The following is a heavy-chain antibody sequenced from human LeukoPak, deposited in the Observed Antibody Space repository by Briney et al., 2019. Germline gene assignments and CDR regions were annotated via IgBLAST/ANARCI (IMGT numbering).Heavy chain of an antibody. CDR1: GGSISSSSYY. J-gene: IGHJ5*02. D-gene: IGHD3-9*01. V-gene: IGHV4-39*01. CDR2: IYYSGST. CDR3: ARHETAGDILTGYCLSNWFDP. Sequence: PSETLSLTCTVSGGSISSSSYYWGWIRQPPGKGLEWIGSIYYSGSTYYNPSLKSRVTISVDTSKNQFSLKLSSVTAADTAVYYCARHETAGDILTGYCLSNWFDPWGQGTLVTVSS.